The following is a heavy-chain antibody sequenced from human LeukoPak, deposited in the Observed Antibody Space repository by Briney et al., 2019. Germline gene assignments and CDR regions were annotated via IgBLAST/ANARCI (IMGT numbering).Heavy chain of an antibody. D-gene: IGHD3-10*01. CDR2: IYYSGST. CDR1: GGSISSGGYY. CDR3: ARVGYYAKMNAFDI. V-gene: IGHV4-31*03. J-gene: IGHJ3*02. Sequence: SETLSLTCTVSGGSISSGGYYWSWIRQHPGTGLEWIGYIYYSGSTYYNPSLKSRVTISVDTSKNQFSLKLSSVTAADTAVYYCARVGYYAKMNAFDIWGQGTMVTVSS.